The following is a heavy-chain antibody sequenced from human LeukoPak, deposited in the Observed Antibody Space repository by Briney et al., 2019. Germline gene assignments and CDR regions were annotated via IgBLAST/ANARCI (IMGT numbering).Heavy chain of an antibody. V-gene: IGHV3-74*01. D-gene: IGHD6-19*01. CDR2: INGDGSST. Sequence: GGSLRVSCAASGFTFRSSWMHWVRQAPGKGLVWVAHINGDGSSTNNADSVKGRFTISRDNAKTTLSLEMNSLRAEDTAVYYCGREGDKAVAGSLYYWGQGILVTVSS. CDR1: GFTFRSSW. CDR3: GREGDKAVAGSLYY. J-gene: IGHJ4*02.